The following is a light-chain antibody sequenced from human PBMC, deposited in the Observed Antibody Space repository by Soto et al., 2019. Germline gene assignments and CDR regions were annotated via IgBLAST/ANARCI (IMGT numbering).Light chain of an antibody. J-gene: IGKJ2*01. CDR3: QQYGSSPPYT. Sequence: EIVLTQSPGTLALSPGERATLSCRASQSVDDNFLAWYQQKIGQAPRLLIYGASIRATGIPDRFSGSGSGTDFTLTISRLEPEDFAVFYCQQYGSSPPYTFGQGTKLEIK. CDR1: QSVDDNF. CDR2: GAS. V-gene: IGKV3-20*01.